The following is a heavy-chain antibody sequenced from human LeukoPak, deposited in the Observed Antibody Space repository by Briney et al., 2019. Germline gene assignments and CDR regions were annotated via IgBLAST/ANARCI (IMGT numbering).Heavy chain of an antibody. D-gene: IGHD1-26*01. CDR3: ARGDSGSYYYFDY. J-gene: IGHJ4*02. CDR1: GYTFTGYY. Sequence: ASVKVSCKASGYTFTGYYMHWVRQAPGQGLEWMGWINPNSGGTNYAQKLQGRVTMTRDTSISTAYMELSRLRSDDTAVYYCARGDSGSYYYFDYWGQGTLVTVSS. V-gene: IGHV1-2*02. CDR2: INPNSGGT.